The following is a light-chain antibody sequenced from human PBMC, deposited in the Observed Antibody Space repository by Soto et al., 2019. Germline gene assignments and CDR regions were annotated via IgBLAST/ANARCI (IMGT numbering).Light chain of an antibody. CDR1: SSDVGIYNH. V-gene: IGLV2-23*02. CDR3: CSYATSGSWV. Sequence: QSALTQPASVSGSPGQSITISCTGTSSDVGIYNHVSWYQQHPGKVPKVMIYEVSKWPSGVSNRFSGSKSGSTASLTIAGLQAEDEADYYCCSYATSGSWVFGGGTKVTVL. J-gene: IGLJ2*01. CDR2: EVS.